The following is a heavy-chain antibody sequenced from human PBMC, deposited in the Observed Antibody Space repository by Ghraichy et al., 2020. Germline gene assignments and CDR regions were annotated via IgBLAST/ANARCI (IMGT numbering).Heavy chain of an antibody. CDR3: ARAGRGLLRSYFDY. J-gene: IGHJ4*02. CDR2: IYYSGST. V-gene: IGHV4-59*01. Sequence: SETLSLTCTVSGGSISSYYWSWIRQPPGKGLEWIGYIYYSGSTNYNPSLKSRVTISVDTSKNQFSLKLSSVTAADTAVYYCARAGRGLLRSYFDYWGQGTLVTVSS. D-gene: IGHD2/OR15-2a*01. CDR1: GGSISSYY.